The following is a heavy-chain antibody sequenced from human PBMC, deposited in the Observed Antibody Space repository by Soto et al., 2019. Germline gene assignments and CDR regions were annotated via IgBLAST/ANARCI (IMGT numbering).Heavy chain of an antibody. CDR3: ARDAPRCSGGSCCVYYYGIDA. Sequence: SETLSPTSNDSGGSISSYYWSWIRQPPGMGLEWIGYIYYSGSTNYNPSLKSRVTISVDTSKNQFSLKLSSVTAADTAVSYCARDAPRCSGGSCCVYYYGIDASGQ. J-gene: IGHJ6*02. CDR1: GGSISSYY. V-gene: IGHV4-59*01. D-gene: IGHD2-15*01. CDR2: IYYSGST.